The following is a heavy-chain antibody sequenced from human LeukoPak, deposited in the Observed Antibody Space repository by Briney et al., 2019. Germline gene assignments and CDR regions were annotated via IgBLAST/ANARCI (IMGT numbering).Heavy chain of an antibody. D-gene: IGHD1-14*01. CDR3: ARDQGEEPLYYYYGMDV. V-gene: IGHV1-69*13. CDR2: IIPIFGTA. Sequence: ASVKVSCKASGGTFSSYAISWVRQAPGQGLEWMGGIIPIFGTANYAQKFQGRVTITADESTSTAYMELSSLRSEDTAVYYCARDQGEEPLYYYYGMDVWGQGTTVTVSS. CDR1: GGTFSSYA. J-gene: IGHJ6*02.